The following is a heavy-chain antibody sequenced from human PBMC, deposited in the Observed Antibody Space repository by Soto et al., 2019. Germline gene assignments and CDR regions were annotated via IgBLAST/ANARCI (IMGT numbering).Heavy chain of an antibody. D-gene: IGHD4-17*01. V-gene: IGHV3-53*01. Sequence: GGSLRLSCAASGFTVSSHYMSWVRQTPGKGLEWVSILYASDSTFYADSVEGRFTISRDNSKNTVYLQLNSLRAEDTAVYYCATTVTRLIAFDVWGRGTMVTVS. CDR2: LYASDST. CDR3: ATTVTRLIAFDV. J-gene: IGHJ3*01. CDR1: GFTVSSHY.